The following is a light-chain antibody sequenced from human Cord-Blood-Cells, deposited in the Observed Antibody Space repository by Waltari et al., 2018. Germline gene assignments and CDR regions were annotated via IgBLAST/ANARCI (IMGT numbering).Light chain of an antibody. J-gene: IGKJ5*01. Sequence: EIVLTQSPGTLSFSPGERATLSCRASQSVSRSYLAWYQQKPGQAPRLLIYGASSRATGIPDRFSGSGSGTDFTLTISRLEPEDFAVYYCQQYGSSLITFGQGTRLEIK. CDR1: QSVSRSY. CDR3: QQYGSSLIT. V-gene: IGKV3-20*01. CDR2: GAS.